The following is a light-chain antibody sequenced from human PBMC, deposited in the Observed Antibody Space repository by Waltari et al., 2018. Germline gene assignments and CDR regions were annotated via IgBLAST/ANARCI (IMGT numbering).Light chain of an antibody. V-gene: IGKV1-13*02. J-gene: IGKJ5*01. CDR2: DAS. CDR3: QQFNSFPIT. CDR1: QGISSA. Sequence: AIQLTQSPSSLSASVGDRVTITCRASQGISSALAWYQHKPGKAPKVLIYDASSLESGVPSRFRGSGSGTYFTLTISSLQPEDFATYYCQQFNSFPITFGLGTRLDIK.